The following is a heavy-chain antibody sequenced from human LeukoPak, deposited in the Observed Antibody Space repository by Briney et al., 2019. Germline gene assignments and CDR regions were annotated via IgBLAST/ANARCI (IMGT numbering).Heavy chain of an antibody. Sequence: SETLSLICTVSGGSIRSYYWSWIRQPPGKGLEWIGYIYWSGRTHYNPSLKSRVTISVDTSKNQFSLKLSSVTAADTAVYYCARDPYDFWSGYVNYFDYWGQGTLVTVSS. CDR1: GGSIRSYY. D-gene: IGHD3-3*01. J-gene: IGHJ4*02. V-gene: IGHV4-59*12. CDR2: IYWSGRT. CDR3: ARDPYDFWSGYVNYFDY.